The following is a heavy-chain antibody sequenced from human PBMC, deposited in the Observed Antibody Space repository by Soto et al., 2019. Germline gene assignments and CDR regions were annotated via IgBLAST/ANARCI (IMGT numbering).Heavy chain of an antibody. J-gene: IGHJ6*02. D-gene: IGHD3-16*02. V-gene: IGHV1-2*04. CDR1: GYTFTGYY. Sequence: ASVKVSCKASGYTFTGYYMHWVRQAPGQGLEWMGWINPNSGGTNYAQKFQGWVTMTRDTSISTAYMELSRLRSDDTAVYYCARAYDXVWGSYRPYHYYYGMDVWGQGTTVTVSS. CDR2: INPNSGGT. CDR3: ARAYDXVWGSYRPYHYYYGMDV.